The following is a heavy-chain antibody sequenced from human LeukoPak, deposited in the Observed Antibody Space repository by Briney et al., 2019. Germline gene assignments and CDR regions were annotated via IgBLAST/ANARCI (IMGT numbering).Heavy chain of an antibody. V-gene: IGHV3-23*01. J-gene: IGHJ6*03. Sequence: GGTLRLSCAASGFTFSSYAMSWVRQAPGKGLQWVSGISGSGGSTYYADSVKGRFTISRDNSKNTLYLQMNSLRAEDTAVYYCAKDGGEYYDILTGYYPRLYYMDVWGKGTTVTISS. CDR2: ISGSGGST. CDR3: AKDGGEYYDILTGYYPRLYYMDV. D-gene: IGHD3-9*01. CDR1: GFTFSSYA.